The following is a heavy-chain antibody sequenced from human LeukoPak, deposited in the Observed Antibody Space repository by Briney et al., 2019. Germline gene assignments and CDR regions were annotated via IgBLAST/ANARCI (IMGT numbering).Heavy chain of an antibody. J-gene: IGHJ4*02. D-gene: IGHD1-26*01. V-gene: IGHV1-3*01. CDR3: TRDWLEWEAELYYFDY. CDR1: GYTFTSYA. Sequence: ASVKVSCKASGYTFTSYAMHWVRQAPGQRLEWMGWINAGNGNTKYSQKFQGRVTITRDTSASTAYMELSSLRSEDTAVYYCTRDWLEWEAELYYFDYWGQGTLVTVSS. CDR2: INAGNGNT.